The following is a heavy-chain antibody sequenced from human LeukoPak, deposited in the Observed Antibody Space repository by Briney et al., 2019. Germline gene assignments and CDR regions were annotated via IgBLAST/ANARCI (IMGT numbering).Heavy chain of an antibody. Sequence: SETLSLTCTVSGGSISSYYWSWIRQPPGKGLEWIGYIYYSGSTNYNPSLKSRVTISVDTSKNQFSLKLSSVTAADTAVYYCARGGAYSYGYGIDYWGQGTLVTVSS. J-gene: IGHJ4*02. V-gene: IGHV4-59*01. CDR2: IYYSGST. CDR3: ARGGAYSYGYGIDY. D-gene: IGHD5-18*01. CDR1: GGSISSYY.